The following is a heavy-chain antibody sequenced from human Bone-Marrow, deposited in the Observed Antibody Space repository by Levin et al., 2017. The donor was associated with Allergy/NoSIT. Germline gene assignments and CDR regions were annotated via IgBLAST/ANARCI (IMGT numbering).Heavy chain of an antibody. CDR2: INRSGGT. V-gene: IGHV4-34*01. Sequence: GSLRLSCNIYGGSFSGYYWNWIRQAPGKGLEWIGEINRSGGTNYNPSLKSRATISVDTSRNQFSLNLNSVIDADTAVYYCARQPLEDNLLYIFDGWGQGTLVTVSS. CDR1: GGSFSGYY. CDR3: ARQPLEDNLLYIFDG. D-gene: IGHD2-2*02. J-gene: IGHJ4*02.